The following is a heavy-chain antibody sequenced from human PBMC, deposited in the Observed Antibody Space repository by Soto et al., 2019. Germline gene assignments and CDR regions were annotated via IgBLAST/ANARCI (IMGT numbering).Heavy chain of an antibody. CDR3: ARRTGPFDY. V-gene: IGHV3-21*01. Sequence: GGSLRLSCAASGFTFSSYTMNWVRQAPGKGLEWVSSISRSSCYIYYADSVKGRFTISKDNAKKSLYLEMNSLRAEDTAKDYCARRTGPFDYWGQGTLVTVSS. CDR2: ISRSSCYI. CDR1: GFTFSSYT. J-gene: IGHJ4*02. D-gene: IGHD1-1*01.